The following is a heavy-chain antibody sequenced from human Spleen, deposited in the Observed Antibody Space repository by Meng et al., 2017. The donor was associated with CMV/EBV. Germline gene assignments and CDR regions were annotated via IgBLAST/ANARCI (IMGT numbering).Heavy chain of an antibody. Sequence: SETLSLTCTVSGGSISSYYWSWIRQPPGKGLEWIGYISYTGSTKYNPSLKSRVAISVDTSKNQFSLRLSSLTAADTAVYYCARDVTPDYWGQGTLVTVSS. CDR1: GGSISSYY. CDR2: ISYTGST. D-gene: IGHD5-18*01. J-gene: IGHJ4*02. CDR3: ARDVTPDY. V-gene: IGHV4-59*01.